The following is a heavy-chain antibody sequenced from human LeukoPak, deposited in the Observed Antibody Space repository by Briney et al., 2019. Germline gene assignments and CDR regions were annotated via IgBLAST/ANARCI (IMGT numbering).Heavy chain of an antibody. CDR1: GFTLSSYV. V-gene: IGHV3-30*04. CDR3: ARDSITGTTWVLSAFDI. Sequence: PGGSLRLSCATSGFTLSSYVMHWVRQAPGKGLEWVAVISYDGSNKYYADSVKGRFTISRDNSKNTLYLQMNSLRAEDTAVYYCARDSITGTTWVLSAFDIWGQGTMVTVSS. D-gene: IGHD1-20*01. J-gene: IGHJ3*02. CDR2: ISYDGSNK.